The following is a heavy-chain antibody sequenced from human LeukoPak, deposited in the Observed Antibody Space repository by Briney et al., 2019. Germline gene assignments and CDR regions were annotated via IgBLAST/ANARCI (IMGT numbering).Heavy chain of an antibody. D-gene: IGHD1-26*01. CDR3: AIVVGAGAQD. V-gene: IGHV3-9*01. CDR1: GFTFDDYA. J-gene: IGHJ4*02. CDR2: ISWNSGSI. Sequence: GGSLRLSCAASGFTFDDYAMHWVRQAPGKGLEWVSGISWNSGSIGYADSVKGRFTISRDNAKNTLYLQMNSLRAEDTAVYYCAIVVGAGAQDWGQGTLVTVSS.